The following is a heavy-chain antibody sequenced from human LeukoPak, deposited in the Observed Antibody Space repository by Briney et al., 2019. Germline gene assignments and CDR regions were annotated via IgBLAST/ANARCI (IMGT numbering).Heavy chain of an antibody. J-gene: IGHJ4*02. D-gene: IGHD5-12*01. CDR2: IYYSGST. CDR1: GGSISSYY. Sequence: SETLSLTCTVSGGSISSYYWSWIRQPPGKGLEWIGYIYYSGSTNYNPSLKSRVTISVDTSKNQFSLKLSSVTAADTAVYYCARHGGYSGYDSWGQGTLVTVSS. V-gene: IGHV4-59*08. CDR3: ARHGGYSGYDS.